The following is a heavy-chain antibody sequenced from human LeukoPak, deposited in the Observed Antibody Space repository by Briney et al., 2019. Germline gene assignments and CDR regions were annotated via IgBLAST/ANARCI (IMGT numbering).Heavy chain of an antibody. CDR3: ATSGSYRIYFFDY. D-gene: IGHD1-26*01. Sequence: SETLSLTCTVSGGSISSSSYYWGWIRQPPGKGLEWIGSIYYSGSTYYTPSLKSRVTVSVDRSKNQFSLKLSSVTAADSAVYYCATSGSYRIYFFDYWGQGTLVTVSS. CDR1: GGSISSSSYY. CDR2: IYYSGST. J-gene: IGHJ4*02. V-gene: IGHV4-39*07.